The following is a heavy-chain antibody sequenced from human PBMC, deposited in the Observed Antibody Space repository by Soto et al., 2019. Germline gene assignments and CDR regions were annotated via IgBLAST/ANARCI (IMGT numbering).Heavy chain of an antibody. D-gene: IGHD1-26*01. CDR3: TSDLLGATGSGY. V-gene: IGHV3-53*01. Sequence: GSLRLSCAASGFIVSDNYINWVRQAPGKGLEWVSVTYTGGYTYYADSVKGRFTISRDNSKNTLYLQMNSLKTEDTAMYYCTSDLLGATGSGYWGQGSLVTVSS. CDR1: GFIVSDNY. CDR2: TYTGGYT. J-gene: IGHJ4*02.